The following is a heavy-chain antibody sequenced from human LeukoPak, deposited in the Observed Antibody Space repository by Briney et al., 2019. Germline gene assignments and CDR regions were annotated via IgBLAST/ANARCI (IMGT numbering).Heavy chain of an antibody. J-gene: IGHJ3*02. V-gene: IGHV1-2*02. CDR2: INPSSGGT. Sequence: GASVKVSCKASGYSFTVYYMHWVRQVPGQGLEWMGWINPSSGGTKFAQKFQGRVTMTRDTSISTAYMELSRLRSDDTAVYYCARDRTDIVGATTGAFDIWGQGTMVTVSS. D-gene: IGHD1-26*01. CDR3: ARDRTDIVGATTGAFDI. CDR1: GYSFTVYY.